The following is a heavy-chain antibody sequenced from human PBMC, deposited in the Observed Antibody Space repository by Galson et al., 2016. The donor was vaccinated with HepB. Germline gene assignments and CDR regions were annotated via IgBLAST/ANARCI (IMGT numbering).Heavy chain of an antibody. CDR2: ISTYSGNT. Sequence: SVTVSCKASGYTFTTSGISWVRQAPGQGLEWMGWISTYSGNTKYAQKFQGGLTLTTDSSTTTAYMELRSLRFDDTALYYCARDVQYRFDPWGQGTLVTVSS. D-gene: IGHD2/OR15-2a*01. J-gene: IGHJ5*02. CDR1: GYTFTTSG. V-gene: IGHV1-18*01. CDR3: ARDVQYRFDP.